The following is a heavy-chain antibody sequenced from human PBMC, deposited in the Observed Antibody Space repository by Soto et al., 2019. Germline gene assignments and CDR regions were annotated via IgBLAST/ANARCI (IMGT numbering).Heavy chain of an antibody. CDR2: IIPIFGTA. CDR1: GGTFSSYA. D-gene: IGHD6-13*01. Sequence: SVKLSGKDSGGTFSSYAISWVRQAPGQGLEWMGGIIPIFGTANYAQKFQGRVTITADESTSTAYMELSSLRSEDTAVYYCARERGAAAAPYNWFDPWGQGTLVTVSS. CDR3: ARERGAAAAPYNWFDP. J-gene: IGHJ5*02. V-gene: IGHV1-69*13.